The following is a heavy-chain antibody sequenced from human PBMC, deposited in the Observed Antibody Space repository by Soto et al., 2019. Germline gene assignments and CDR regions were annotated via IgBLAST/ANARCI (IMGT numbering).Heavy chain of an antibody. D-gene: IGHD3-16*01. Sequence: QVQLVQSGAEVKKPGASVKVSCKASGYTFTSYYMHWVRQAPRQGLEWMGIINPSGGSTSYAQKFRGRVTMTRDTSTSTVYMELSSLRSEDTDVYYCARRDGGRGIDPWGQGTLVTVSS. CDR1: GYTFTSYY. CDR2: INPSGGST. V-gene: IGHV1-46*01. J-gene: IGHJ5*02. CDR3: ARRDGGRGIDP.